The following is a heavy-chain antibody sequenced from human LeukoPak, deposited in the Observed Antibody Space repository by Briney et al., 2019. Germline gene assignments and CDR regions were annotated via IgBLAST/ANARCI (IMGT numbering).Heavy chain of an antibody. CDR2: ISSSSSTI. CDR1: GFTFSSYS. J-gene: IGHJ4*02. V-gene: IGHV3-48*01. D-gene: IGHD3-22*01. Sequence: GGSLRLSCAASGFTFSSYSMNWVRQAPGKGLEWVSYISSSSSTIYYADSVKGRFTISRDNAKNSLYLQMNSLRAEDTAVYYCASLYDSSGYQRDYWGQGTLVTVSS. CDR3: ASLYDSSGYQRDY.